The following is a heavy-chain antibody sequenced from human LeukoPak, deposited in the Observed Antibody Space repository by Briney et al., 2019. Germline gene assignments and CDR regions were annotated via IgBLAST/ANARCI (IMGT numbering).Heavy chain of an antibody. CDR2: IYSGGST. J-gene: IGHJ5*02. D-gene: IGHD3-10*01. Sequence: GGSLRLSCAASGFSVSSNYMSWVRQAPGKGLEWVSVIYSGGSTYYADPEKGRFTISRDNSKNTLYHQMSSLRAEDTAVYYCSRHRGLLWSATWGQGTLVTVSS. CDR1: GFSVSSNY. V-gene: IGHV3-53*01. CDR3: SRHRGLLWSAT.